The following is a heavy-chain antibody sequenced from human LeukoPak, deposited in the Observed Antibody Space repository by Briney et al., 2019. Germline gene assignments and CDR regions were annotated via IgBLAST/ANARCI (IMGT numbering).Heavy chain of an antibody. V-gene: IGHV3-30-3*01. Sequence: GGPLRLSCAASGFTFSSYWMSWVRQAPGKGLEWVAIISYDGSNKYYADSVKGRFTISRDNSKNTLYLQMDSLRAEDTAVYYCARDMGSGSYLDYWGQGTQVTVSS. CDR3: ARDMGSGSYLDY. CDR1: GFTFSSYW. D-gene: IGHD3-10*01. CDR2: ISYDGSNK. J-gene: IGHJ4*02.